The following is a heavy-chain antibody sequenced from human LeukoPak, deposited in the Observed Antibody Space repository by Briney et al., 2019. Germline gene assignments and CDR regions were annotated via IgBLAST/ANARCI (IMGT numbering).Heavy chain of an antibody. V-gene: IGHV1-46*01. D-gene: IGHD2-15*01. CDR3: ARDPCSGGSCYNWFDP. Sequence: ASVKVSCKASGHTFSSYHMHWVRQAPGQGLEWMGIINPSSGSTSYAQKFQGRVTMIRDTSTSAVYMELSSLRSEDTAVYYCARDPCSGGSCYNWFDPWGQGTLVTVSS. CDR1: GHTFSSYH. CDR2: INPSSGST. J-gene: IGHJ5*02.